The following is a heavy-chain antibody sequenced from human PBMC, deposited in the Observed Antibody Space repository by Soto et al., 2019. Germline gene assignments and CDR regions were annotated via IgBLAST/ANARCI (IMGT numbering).Heavy chain of an antibody. CDR1: GFTFSSYG. CDR2: ISYDGSNK. CDR3: AKDRRITMIVVVTPPWFDP. V-gene: IGHV3-30*18. Sequence: ESGGGVVQPGRSLRLSCAASGFTFSSYGMHWVRQAPGKGLEWVAVISYDGSNKYYADSVKGRFTISRDNSKNTLYLQTNSLRADDTALYYCAKDRRITMIVVVTPPWFDPWGQGTLVTVSS. J-gene: IGHJ5*02. D-gene: IGHD3-22*01.